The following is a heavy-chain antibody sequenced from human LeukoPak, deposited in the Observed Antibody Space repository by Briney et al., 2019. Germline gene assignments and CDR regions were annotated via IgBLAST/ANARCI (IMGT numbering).Heavy chain of an antibody. D-gene: IGHD2-2*01. CDR3: ARQKCTSASCLTKNAFDI. CDR2: IYTSGST. Sequence: SETLSLTCTVSGSISGYYWSWIRQPPGKGLEWIGYIYTSGSTNYNPSLESRVTISVDTSKNQFSLGLSSVTAADTAVYYCARQKCTSASCLTKNAFDIWGQGTMVTVSS. CDR1: GSISGYY. J-gene: IGHJ3*02. V-gene: IGHV4-4*09.